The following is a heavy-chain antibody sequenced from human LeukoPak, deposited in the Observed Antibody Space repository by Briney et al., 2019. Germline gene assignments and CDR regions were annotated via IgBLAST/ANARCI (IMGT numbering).Heavy chain of an antibody. CDR3: ARDLSPDCSGGSCYSGIIDY. J-gene: IGHJ4*02. CDR1: GYTFTSYG. Sequence: ASVEVSCKASGYTFTSYGISWVRQAPGQGLEWMGWISAYNGNTNYAQKLQGRVTMTTDTSTSTAYMELRSLRSDDTAVYYCARDLSPDCSGGSCYSGIIDYWGQGTLVTVSS. D-gene: IGHD2-15*01. CDR2: ISAYNGNT. V-gene: IGHV1-18*01.